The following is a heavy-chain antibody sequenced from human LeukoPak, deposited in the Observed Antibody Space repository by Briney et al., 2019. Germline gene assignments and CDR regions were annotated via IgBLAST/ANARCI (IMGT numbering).Heavy chain of an antibody. CDR1: GSRLTSYW. D-gene: IGHD6-13*01. V-gene: IGHV5-51*01. CDR2: IYPADSAT. J-gene: IGHJ4*02. Sequence: GESLQISCQASGSRLTSYWIGWVRQMPGRGLEWMGIIYPADSATRYSPSFHGQVTISVDKSIDTAYLQWSSLKASDTAMYYCARGAGSKADYWGQGILVTVS. CDR3: ARGAGSKADY.